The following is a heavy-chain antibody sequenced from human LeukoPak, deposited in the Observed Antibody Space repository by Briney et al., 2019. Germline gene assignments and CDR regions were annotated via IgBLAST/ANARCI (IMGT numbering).Heavy chain of an antibody. CDR2: ISSSGGST. J-gene: IGHJ1*01. Sequence: GGSLRLSCAGSGFTFSSYGMSWVRQAPGKGLEWISGISSSGGSTYYADSVKGRFTISRDNSKNTLYLQMNSLRAEDTAVYYCAKQHSSDWNGLAEYLQHWGQGTLVTVSS. CDR3: AKQHSSDWNGLAEYLQH. CDR1: GFTFSSYG. V-gene: IGHV3-23*01. D-gene: IGHD6-19*01.